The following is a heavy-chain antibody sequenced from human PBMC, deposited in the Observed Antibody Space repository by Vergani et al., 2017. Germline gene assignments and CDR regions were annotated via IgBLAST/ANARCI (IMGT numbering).Heavy chain of an antibody. CDR1: GFTFQAFV. V-gene: IGHV3-9*01. CDR2: IDRNYGVK. CDR3: VKDHDYDADGPFDL. J-gene: IGHJ2*01. D-gene: IGHD3-16*01. Sequence: VEAGGGLVQPGGSLRLSCTASGFTFQAFVFHWVRQVSGRGLEWVSGIDRNYGVKNGNSFEGRFSISRDNAKKAVFLQMNNLGHEDTALYFCVKDHDYDADGPFDLWGRGTLVTVSS.